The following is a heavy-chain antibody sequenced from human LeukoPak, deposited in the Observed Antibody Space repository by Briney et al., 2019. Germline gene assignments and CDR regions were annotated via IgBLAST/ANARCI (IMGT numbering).Heavy chain of an antibody. CDR2: ISSSSRYI. V-gene: IGHV3-21*01. Sequence: GGSLRLSCAASGFTFSSYSMNWVRQAPGKGLEWVSSISSSSRYIYYADSVKGRFTISRDNSKKMVYLQMNSLRAEDTAVYYCASARELRFLEWFSNWGQGTLVIVSS. CDR1: GFTFSSYS. D-gene: IGHD3-3*01. CDR3: ASARELRFLEWFSN. J-gene: IGHJ4*02.